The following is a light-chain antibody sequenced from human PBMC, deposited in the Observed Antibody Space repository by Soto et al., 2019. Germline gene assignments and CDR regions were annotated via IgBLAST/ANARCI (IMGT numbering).Light chain of an antibody. Sequence: EIVLTQSPGTLSLSPGERATLSCRASQSVSNNYLAWYQQKPGQAPRLLIYGESNRATGIPDRFSGSGSGTEFTLTISSLQPDDFATYYCQQYNSYRTFGQGTKVDIK. CDR3: QQYNSYRT. CDR1: QSVSNNY. J-gene: IGKJ1*01. CDR2: GES. V-gene: IGKV3-20*01.